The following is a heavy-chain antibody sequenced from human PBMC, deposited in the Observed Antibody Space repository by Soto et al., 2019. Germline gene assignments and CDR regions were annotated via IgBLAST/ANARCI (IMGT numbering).Heavy chain of an antibody. J-gene: IGHJ4*02. Sequence: PGGSLRLSCAASGFTFSNAWMNWLRQAPGKGLEWVGRIKSKTNGGTTDYAVPVKGRFTISRDDSKNTLYLEMNGLKTEDTALYYCGSDVSSWYYFNDWGQGALVTVSS. CDR3: GSDVSSWYYFND. D-gene: IGHD6-13*01. CDR2: IKSKTNGGTT. CDR1: GFTFSNAW. V-gene: IGHV3-15*01.